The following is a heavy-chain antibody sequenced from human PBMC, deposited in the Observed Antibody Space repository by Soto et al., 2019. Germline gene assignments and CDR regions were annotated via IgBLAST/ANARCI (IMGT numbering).Heavy chain of an antibody. Sequence: GGSLRLSCAASGFTFSSYGMHWVRQAPGKGLEWVAVISYDGSNKYYADSVKGRFTISRDNSKNTLYLQMNSLRAEDTAVYYCAKDRSRITIFGVVPIGSQSCMDVWGQGTTVTVSS. CDR2: ISYDGSNK. D-gene: IGHD3-3*01. CDR1: GFTFSSYG. V-gene: IGHV3-30*18. J-gene: IGHJ6*02. CDR3: AKDRSRITIFGVVPIGSQSCMDV.